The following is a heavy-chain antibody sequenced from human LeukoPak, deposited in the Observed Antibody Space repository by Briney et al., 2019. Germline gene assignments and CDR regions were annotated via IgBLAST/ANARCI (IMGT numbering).Heavy chain of an antibody. J-gene: IGHJ6*02. V-gene: IGHV4-30-2*01. CDR1: GGSISSGGYS. Sequence: SETLSLTCAVSGGSISSGGYSWSWIRQPPGKGLEWIGYIYHSGSTYYNPSLKSRVTISVDRSKNQFSLKLSSVTAADTAVYYCARVPSMVRGGTHYYYGMDVWGQGTTVTVSS. CDR3: ARVPSMVRGGTHYYYGMDV. D-gene: IGHD3-10*01. CDR2: IYHSGST.